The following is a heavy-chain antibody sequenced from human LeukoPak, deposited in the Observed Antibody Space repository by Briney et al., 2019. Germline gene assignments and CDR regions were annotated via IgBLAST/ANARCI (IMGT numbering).Heavy chain of an antibody. J-gene: IGHJ4*02. V-gene: IGHV3-21*01. Sequence: GSLRLSCAASGFTFSSYSMNWVRQPPGKGLEWVSSISSSSSYIYYADSVKGRFTISRDNAKNSLYLQMNSLRAEDTAVYYCARGRITMVRGVTDFDYWGQGTLVTVSS. CDR2: ISSSSSYI. D-gene: IGHD3-10*01. CDR1: GFTFSSYS. CDR3: ARGRITMVRGVTDFDY.